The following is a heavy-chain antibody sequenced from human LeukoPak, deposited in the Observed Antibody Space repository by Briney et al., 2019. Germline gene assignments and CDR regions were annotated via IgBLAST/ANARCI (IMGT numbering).Heavy chain of an antibody. Sequence: AGGSLRLSCAASGFTFSSYSMNWVRQAPGKGLEWVSYISSSSSTIYYADSVKGRFTISRDNAKNSLYLQMDSLIAEDTAVYYCARGGSLNFDYWGQGTLVTVSS. D-gene: IGHD1-26*01. CDR2: ISSSSSTI. CDR1: GFTFSSYS. CDR3: ARGGSLNFDY. J-gene: IGHJ4*02. V-gene: IGHV3-48*01.